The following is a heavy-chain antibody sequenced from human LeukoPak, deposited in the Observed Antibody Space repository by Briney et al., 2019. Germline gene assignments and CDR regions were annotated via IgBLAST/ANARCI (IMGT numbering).Heavy chain of an antibody. J-gene: IGHJ4*02. CDR3: ARDYGSGSYYNGIDY. CDR1: GFSFESYG. Sequence: PGGSLRLSCAASGFSFESYGMSWVRQVPGKGLEWVSYINWNGGTTDYADSVKGRFTMSRDNGMSSLYLQMNSLRAEDTALYYCARDYGSGSYYNGIDYWGQGTLVSVSS. V-gene: IGHV3-20*04. CDR2: INWNGGTT. D-gene: IGHD3-10*01.